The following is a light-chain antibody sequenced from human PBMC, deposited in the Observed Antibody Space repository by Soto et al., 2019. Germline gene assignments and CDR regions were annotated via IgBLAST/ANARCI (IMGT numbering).Light chain of an antibody. V-gene: IGKV1-39*01. CDR2: AAS. J-gene: IGKJ3*01. CDR3: QQSSKTEFT. Sequence: DIPMTQSPSSLSASVGDKVTITCRASQNIGYHLNWYQQKPRKAPSLLIYAASILQSGVPSRFSGSGSGTDFTLTISSLQPEDFAIYYCQQSSKTEFTFGPGTTVDI. CDR1: QNIGYH.